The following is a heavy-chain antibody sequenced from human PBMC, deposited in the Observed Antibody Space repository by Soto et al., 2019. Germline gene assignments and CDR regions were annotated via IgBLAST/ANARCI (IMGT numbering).Heavy chain of an antibody. V-gene: IGHV4-59*08. CDR1: GGSISSYY. CDR2: IYYSGST. CDR3: ASGGVVVVAAMGAFDI. D-gene: IGHD2-15*01. Sequence: SETLSLTCTVSGGSISSYYWSWIRQPPGKGLEWIGYIYYSGSTNYNPSLKSRVTISVDTSKNQFSLKLSSVTAADTAVYYCASGGVVVVAAMGAFDIWGQGTMVTVS. J-gene: IGHJ3*02.